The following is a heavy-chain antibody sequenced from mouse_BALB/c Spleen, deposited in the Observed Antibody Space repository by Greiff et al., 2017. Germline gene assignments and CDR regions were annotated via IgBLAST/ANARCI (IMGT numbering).Heavy chain of an antibody. Sequence: EVHLVESGGGLVQPGGSLRLSCATSGFTFTDYYMSWVRQPPGKALEWLGFIRNKANGYTTEYSASVKGRFTISRDNSQSILYLQMNTLRAEDSATYYCARDGGDWGQGTSVTVSS. J-gene: IGHJ4*01. CDR2: IRNKANGYTT. CDR1: GFTFTDYY. V-gene: IGHV7-3*02. CDR3: ARDGGD.